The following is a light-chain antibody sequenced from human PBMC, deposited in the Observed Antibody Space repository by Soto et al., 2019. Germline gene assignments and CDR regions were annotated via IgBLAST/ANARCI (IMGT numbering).Light chain of an antibody. Sequence: ETMLTHSPGTLSLYPRERXXXSCRASQSVSSXYLAWYQQKPGQPPRLLXYGASRRXTGXPDRFSGSGSGSDFTLTISRLEPEDFGVDYCQQYGTFGQGTKVDIK. CDR3: QQYGT. CDR1: QSVSSXY. V-gene: IGKV3-20*01. CDR2: GAS. J-gene: IGKJ1*01.